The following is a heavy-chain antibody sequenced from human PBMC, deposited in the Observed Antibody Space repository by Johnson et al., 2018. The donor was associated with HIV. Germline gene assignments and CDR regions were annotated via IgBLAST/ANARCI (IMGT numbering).Heavy chain of an antibody. V-gene: IGHV3-30*04. J-gene: IGHJ3*02. CDR1: GFTFSSYA. CDR3: AREYSSLSQGAFDI. CDR2: ISYDGSNN. D-gene: IGHD6-6*01. Sequence: QVQLVESGGGVVQPGRSLRLSCAASGFTFSSYAMHWVRQAPGKGLEWVAVISYDGSNNYYADSVKGRFTISRDNSKNTLYLQMNSLRAEDTAVYYCAREYSSLSQGAFDIWGQGTMVTVSS.